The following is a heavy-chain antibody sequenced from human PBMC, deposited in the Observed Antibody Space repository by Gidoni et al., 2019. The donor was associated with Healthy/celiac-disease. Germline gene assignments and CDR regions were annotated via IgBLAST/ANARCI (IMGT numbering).Heavy chain of an antibody. CDR1: GGTFSSYT. CDR2: IIPILGIA. CDR3: ARSTLSGDGDY. V-gene: IGHV1-69*02. Sequence: QVQLVQSGAEVKKPGSSGKVSCKASGGTFSSYTISWVRQAPGQGLEWMGRIIPILGIANYAQKFQGRVTITADKSTSTAYMELSSLRSEDTAVYYCARSTLSGDGDYWGQGTLVTVSS. D-gene: IGHD4-17*01. J-gene: IGHJ4*02.